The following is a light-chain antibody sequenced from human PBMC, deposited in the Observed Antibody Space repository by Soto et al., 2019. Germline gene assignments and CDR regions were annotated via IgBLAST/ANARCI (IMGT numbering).Light chain of an antibody. V-gene: IGKV3-20*01. Sequence: EIVLTQSPGTLSLSPGERATLSCRASQSVSGRYLAWYQQKPGQAPRPLIYGASSRASGIPDRFSGSGSGTDFTLTISRLEPEDFAVSYCQQYGSTPWTFGQGTKVEIK. CDR1: QSVSGRY. CDR2: GAS. CDR3: QQYGSTPWT. J-gene: IGKJ1*01.